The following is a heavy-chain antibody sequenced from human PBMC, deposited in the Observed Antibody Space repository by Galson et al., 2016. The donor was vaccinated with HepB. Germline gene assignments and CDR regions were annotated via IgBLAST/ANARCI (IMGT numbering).Heavy chain of an antibody. D-gene: IGHD6-19*01. CDR2: IYWDDDK. CDR1: GFSLSTSGVA. CDR3: ARAVIAVAGFDFDC. V-gene: IGHV2-5*02. Sequence: PALVKPTQTLTLTCTFSGFSLSTSGVAVGWIRQPPGKALEWLAVIYWDDDKRYSPFLRSRLTITKDTSKNQVVLTMTNMDPLDTATYYCARAVIAVAGFDFDCWGQGTLVTASS. J-gene: IGHJ4*02.